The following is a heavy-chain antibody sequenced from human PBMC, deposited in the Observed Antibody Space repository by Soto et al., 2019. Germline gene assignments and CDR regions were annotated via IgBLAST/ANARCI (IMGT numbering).Heavy chain of an antibody. CDR3: ATGGGAAVVNAFDI. Sequence: KVSCKVSGYTLTELSMHWVRQAPGKGLEWMGGFDPEDGETIYAQKFQGRVTMTEDTSTDTAYMELSSLRSEDTAVYYCATGGGAAVVNAFDIWGQGTMVTVSS. V-gene: IGHV1-24*01. CDR2: FDPEDGET. D-gene: IGHD6-13*01. J-gene: IGHJ3*02. CDR1: GYTLTELS.